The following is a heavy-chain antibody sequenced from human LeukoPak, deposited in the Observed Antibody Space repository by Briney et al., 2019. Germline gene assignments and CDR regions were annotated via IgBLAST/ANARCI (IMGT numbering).Heavy chain of an antibody. Sequence: PGGSLRLSCAASGFTFSSYSMNWVRQAPGKGLEWVSSISSSSSYIYYADSVKGRFTISRDNAKNSLYLQMNSLRAEDTAVYYCARDISGWYFYCGMDVWGQGTTVTVSS. D-gene: IGHD6-19*01. CDR1: GFTFSSYS. CDR2: ISSSSSYI. V-gene: IGHV3-21*01. CDR3: ARDISGWYFYCGMDV. J-gene: IGHJ6*02.